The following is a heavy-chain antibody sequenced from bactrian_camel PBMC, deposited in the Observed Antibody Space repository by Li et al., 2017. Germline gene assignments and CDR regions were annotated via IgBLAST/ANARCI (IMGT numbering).Heavy chain of an antibody. D-gene: IGHD7*01. J-gene: IGHJ4*01. CDR3: AAESTTPCVADGVWIEYDYKY. CDR2: ICGDGRT. V-gene: IGHV3S53*01. Sequence: HVQLVESGGGSAQAGGSLRLSCAASEYRGCTGWFRQAPGKDREGVAAICGDGRTSYPNSVKGRFTISKDNAKNTLSLQMNSLTPEDTAMYYCAAESTTPCVADGVWIEYDYKYWGQGTQVTVS. CDR1: EYRGCT.